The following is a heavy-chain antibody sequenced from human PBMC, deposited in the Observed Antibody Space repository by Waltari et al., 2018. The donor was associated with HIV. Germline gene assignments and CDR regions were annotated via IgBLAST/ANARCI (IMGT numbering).Heavy chain of an antibody. CDR2: MNPNSGNT. D-gene: IGHD3-16*02. CDR1: GYTFTSYD. CDR3: ARGRAGSGKRYTDY. V-gene: IGHV1-8*01. J-gene: IGHJ4*02. Sequence: QVQLVQSGAEVKKPGASVKVSCKASGYTFTSYDINWVRQSTGQGLEWMGWMNPNSGNTGYGHKFQGRVAMTRNTSISTAYMELTSLTSEDTAVYFCARGRAGSGKRYTDYWGQGTLVIVSS.